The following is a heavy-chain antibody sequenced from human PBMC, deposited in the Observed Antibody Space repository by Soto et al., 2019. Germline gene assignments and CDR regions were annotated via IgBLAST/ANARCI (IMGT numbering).Heavy chain of an antibody. Sequence: PSETLSLTCTVSGDSISSGDYYWSWIRQPPGKGLEWIGYVYYSGSTYYNPSLKSRVTISVDTSKNHFSLEASSVTAAYTDVYYCSRECRRRDGSIPDTHYRGQATPVTVAS. CDR3: SRECRRRDGSIPDTHY. CDR2: VYYSGST. CDR1: GDSISSGDYY. V-gene: IGHV4-30-4*01. D-gene: IGHD2-21*01. J-gene: IGHJ4*02.